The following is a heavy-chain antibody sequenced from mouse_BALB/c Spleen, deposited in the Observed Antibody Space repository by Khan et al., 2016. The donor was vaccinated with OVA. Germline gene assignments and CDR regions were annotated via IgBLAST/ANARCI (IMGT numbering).Heavy chain of an antibody. V-gene: IGHV5-6*01. Sequence: EVELVESGRDLVKPGGSLKLSCTASGFTFSTYGMSWVRQAPDKRLEWVATVSTGGSSNYYPDSVKGRFIISRDNAKNTLYLQMSGLRSEDTAMFYCTRLAYYYDSEGFAYWGQGTLVTVSA. CDR1: GFTFSTYG. CDR3: TRLAYYYDSEGFAY. D-gene: IGHD1-1*01. J-gene: IGHJ3*01. CDR2: VSTGGSSN.